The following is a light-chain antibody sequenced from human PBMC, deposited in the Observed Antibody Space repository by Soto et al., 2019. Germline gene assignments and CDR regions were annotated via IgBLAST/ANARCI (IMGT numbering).Light chain of an antibody. CDR3: QQYDSLPLT. CDR2: GIS. V-gene: IGKV3-11*01. CDR1: QSVGNS. J-gene: IGKJ5*01. Sequence: EIVLTQSPATLPLSPGERASLSCRASQSVGNSLAWYQHKPGQAPRLLIYGISTRATGIPARFSGGGSGTDFALTISSLEPEDIATYYCQQYDSLPLTFGQGTRLENK.